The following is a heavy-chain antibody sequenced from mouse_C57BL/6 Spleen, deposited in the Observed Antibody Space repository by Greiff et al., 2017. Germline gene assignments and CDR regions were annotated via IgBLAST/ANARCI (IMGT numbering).Heavy chain of an antibody. CDR1: GFTFSDYG. J-gene: IGHJ4*01. D-gene: IGHD2-4*01. Sequence: EVKLVESGGGLVKPGGSLKLSCAASGFTFSDYGMHWVRQAPEKGLEWVAYLSSGSSTIYYADTVKGRFTISRDNAKNTLFLQMTSLRSEDTAMYYCAKYDYFYYAMDYWGQGTSVTVAS. V-gene: IGHV5-17*01. CDR3: AKYDYFYYAMDY. CDR2: LSSGSSTI.